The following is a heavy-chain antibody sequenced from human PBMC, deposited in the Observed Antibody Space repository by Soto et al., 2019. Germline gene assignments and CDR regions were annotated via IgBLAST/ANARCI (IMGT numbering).Heavy chain of an antibody. V-gene: IGHV1-69*01. CDR1: GGTFISYA. Sequence: QVQLVQSGAEVRKPGSSVTVSCKAFGGTFISYAFSWVRQAPGQGLEWMGGTIPIFSTTHYAQNFQGRVTITADGSTSTAYMELSSLRSEDTAVYCCAAAVWRGYSEYYYGMDVWGLGTTVTVSS. D-gene: IGHD3-3*01. J-gene: IGHJ6*02. CDR2: TIPIFSTT. CDR3: AAAVWRGYSEYYYGMDV.